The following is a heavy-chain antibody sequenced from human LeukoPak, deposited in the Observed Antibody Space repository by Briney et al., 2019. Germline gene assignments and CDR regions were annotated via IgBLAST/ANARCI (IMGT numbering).Heavy chain of an antibody. Sequence: PGGSLRLSCSASGFTFSDYYMNWFRQAPGKGLEWVSYISSDGTTIDYADSVKGRFTISRDNAKNSLFLQMNSLRAEDTAIYYCARAGGDIVVVVAATLGPNWFDPWGQGTLVTVSS. CDR2: ISSDGTTI. CDR1: GFTFSDYY. CDR3: ARAGGDIVVVVAATLGPNWFDP. D-gene: IGHD2-15*01. V-gene: IGHV3-11*01. J-gene: IGHJ5*02.